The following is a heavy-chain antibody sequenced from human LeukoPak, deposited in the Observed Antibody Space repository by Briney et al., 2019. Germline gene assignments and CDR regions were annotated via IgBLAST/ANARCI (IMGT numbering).Heavy chain of an antibody. D-gene: IGHD6-19*01. J-gene: IGHJ6*02. CDR3: ARALQGAVAGRYYYYGMDV. V-gene: IGHV3-13*01. CDR2: IGTAGDT. CDR1: GFTFSSYD. Sequence: GGSLRLSCAASGFTFSSYDMHWVRQATGKGLEWVSAIGTAGDTYCPGSVKGRFTISRENAKNSLYLQMNSLRAGDTAVYYCARALQGAVAGRYYYYGMDVWGQGTTVTVSS.